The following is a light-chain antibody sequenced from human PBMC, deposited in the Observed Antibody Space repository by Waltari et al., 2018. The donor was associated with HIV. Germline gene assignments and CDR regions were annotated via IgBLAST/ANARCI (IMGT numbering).Light chain of an antibody. CDR2: EVS. V-gene: IGLV2-14*01. Sequence: QSALTQPASVSGSPGQSITISCTGTSSDGGGYNYVSWYQQHPGKAPTLLIDEVSKRPSGVANRFSGAKPGNKDSLTSSGLQAEDEADYYCSSYTSSSTRVVFGGGTKLTVL. J-gene: IGLJ2*01. CDR3: SSYTSSSTRVV. CDR1: SSDGGGYNY.